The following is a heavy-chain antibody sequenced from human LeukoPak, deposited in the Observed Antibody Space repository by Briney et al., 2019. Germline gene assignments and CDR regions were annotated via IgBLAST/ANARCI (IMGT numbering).Heavy chain of an antibody. CDR3: AKRELPGRGESLYYFGY. V-gene: IGHV3-23*01. CDR2: ISGSGGYT. Sequence: GGSLRLSCAASGFTFSSYAMSWVRQAPGKGLEWVSAISGSGGYTYYVDSVKGRFTISRDNSESTLFLQMNSLRAEDTAIYYCAKRELPGRGESLYYFGYWGQGTLVTVSS. CDR1: GFTFSSYA. D-gene: IGHD3-10*01. J-gene: IGHJ4*02.